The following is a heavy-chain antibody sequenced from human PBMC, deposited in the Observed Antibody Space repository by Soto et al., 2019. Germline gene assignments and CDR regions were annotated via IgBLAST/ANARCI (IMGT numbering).Heavy chain of an antibody. CDR2: IYYSGST. J-gene: IGHJ6*03. D-gene: IGHD6-19*01. Sequence: SDTLSLTCTVSGGSISSYYWSWIRQPPGKGLEWIGYIYYSGSTNYNPSLKSRVTISVDTSKNQFSLKLSSVTAADTAVYYCERIRAVAGHYYYMDVWGKGTTVNVSS. V-gene: IGHV4-59*08. CDR1: GGSISSYY. CDR3: ERIRAVAGHYYYMDV.